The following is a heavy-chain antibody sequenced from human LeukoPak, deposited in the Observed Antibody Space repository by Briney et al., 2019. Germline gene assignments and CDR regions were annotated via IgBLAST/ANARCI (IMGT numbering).Heavy chain of an antibody. Sequence: PSQTPSLTCAVSGGSISSGGYSWSWIRQPPGKGLEWIGYIYHSGSTYYNPSLKSRVTISVDRSKNQFSLKLSSVAAADTAVYYCARMDFWSGYLNYWGQGTLVTVSS. J-gene: IGHJ4*02. D-gene: IGHD3-3*01. V-gene: IGHV4-30-2*01. CDR1: GGSISSGGYS. CDR2: IYHSGST. CDR3: ARMDFWSGYLNY.